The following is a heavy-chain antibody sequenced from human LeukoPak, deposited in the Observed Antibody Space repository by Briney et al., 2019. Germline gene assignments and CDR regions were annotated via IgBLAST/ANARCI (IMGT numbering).Heavy chain of an antibody. V-gene: IGHV4-34*01. J-gene: IGHJ4*02. CDR1: CGSFSGYY. CDR3: ARGLGARDY. Sequence: PSETLSLTCAVYCGSFSGYYWRWIRQPPGKGPEWNGEINHSGSTNYNPSLKSRDTISVDTSKNQFSLKLSSVSAADTAVYYCARGLGARDYWGQGTLVTVSS. CDR2: INHSGST. D-gene: IGHD1-26*01.